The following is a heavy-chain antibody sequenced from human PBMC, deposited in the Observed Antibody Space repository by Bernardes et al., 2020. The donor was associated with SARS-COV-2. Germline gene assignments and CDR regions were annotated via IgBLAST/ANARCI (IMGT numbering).Heavy chain of an antibody. CDR2: ISAYNGTT. CDR3: AREKAKSGYDPYYYGMDV. Sequence: AAVKVSCKASGYTFTSYGISWVRQAPGQGLEWMGWISAYNGTTNYAQKLQGRVTMTTDTSTSTAYMELRSLRSDDTAVYYCAREKAKSGYDPYYYGMDVWGQGTTVTVSS. D-gene: IGHD5-12*01. J-gene: IGHJ6*02. CDR1: GYTFTSYG. V-gene: IGHV1-18*01.